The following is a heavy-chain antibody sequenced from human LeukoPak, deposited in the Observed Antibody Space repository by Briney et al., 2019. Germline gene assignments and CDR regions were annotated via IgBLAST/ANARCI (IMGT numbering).Heavy chain of an antibody. V-gene: IGHV3-30*03. CDR2: ISKDGSDE. CDR1: GFIFRSYW. CDR3: ARAAPVRGVTFFDY. Sequence: GGSLRLSCAASGFIFRSYWMSWVRQAPGKGLEWVAVISKDGSDEYYADSVKGRFTVSRDPSKNSLYLQMNNLRGEDTAIYYCARAAPVRGVTFFDYWGQGTLITVSS. D-gene: IGHD3-10*01. J-gene: IGHJ4*02.